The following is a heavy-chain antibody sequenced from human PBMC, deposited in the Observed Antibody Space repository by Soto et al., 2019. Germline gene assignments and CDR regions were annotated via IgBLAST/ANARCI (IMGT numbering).Heavy chain of an antibody. CDR2: INHSGST. V-gene: IGHV4-34*01. Sequence: SETLSLTCAVYGGSFSGYYWSWIRQPPGKGLEWIGEINHSGSTNYNPSLKSRVTISVDTSKNQFSLKLSSVTAADTAVYYCARTDYYYYYMDVWGKGTTVTVSS. CDR3: ARTDYYYYYMDV. CDR1: GGSFSGYY. J-gene: IGHJ6*03.